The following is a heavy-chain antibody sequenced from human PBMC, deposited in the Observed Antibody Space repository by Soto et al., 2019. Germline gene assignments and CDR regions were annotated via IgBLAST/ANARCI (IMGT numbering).Heavy chain of an antibody. CDR1: GFTFSTYA. J-gene: IGHJ6*02. V-gene: IGHV3-23*01. D-gene: IGHD6-13*01. CDR2: ISGSGGGNTS. Sequence: AGGSLRLSCAASGFTFSTYAMSWVRQAPGKGLGWVSSISGSGGGNTSYYADSVKGRFTISRDDSKNTLYVQMNSLRAEDTAVYYCVKDWTGSRCPCMDVWGQGTTVTVSS. CDR3: VKDWTGSRCPCMDV.